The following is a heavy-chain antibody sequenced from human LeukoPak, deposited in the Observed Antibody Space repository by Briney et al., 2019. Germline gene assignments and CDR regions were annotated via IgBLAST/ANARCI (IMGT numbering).Heavy chain of an antibody. D-gene: IGHD6-19*01. Sequence: PGGSLRLSCAASGFTFSSYAMSWVRQAPGKGLEWVSAISGSGGSTYYADSVKGRFTISRDNSKNTLYLQMNSLRAEDTAVYHCAKAEVAGTVGATDYWGQGTLVTVSS. CDR1: GFTFSSYA. V-gene: IGHV3-23*01. J-gene: IGHJ4*02. CDR2: ISGSGGST. CDR3: AKAEVAGTVGATDY.